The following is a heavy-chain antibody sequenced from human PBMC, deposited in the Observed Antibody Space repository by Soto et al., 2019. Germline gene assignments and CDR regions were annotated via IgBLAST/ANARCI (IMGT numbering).Heavy chain of an antibody. CDR1: GYSFTAYW. CDR2: IDPSDSYV. CDR3: TRRASSSFYHFDF. J-gene: IGHJ4*02. D-gene: IGHD2-2*01. V-gene: IGHV5-10-1*01. Sequence: GESLKISCQASGYSFTAYWITWVGQMPGKGLEWMATIDPSDSYVDYSPSFRGHVTFSVDRSITTVYLQWNSLKASDSAMYFCTRRASSSFYHFDFWGQGALVTVSS.